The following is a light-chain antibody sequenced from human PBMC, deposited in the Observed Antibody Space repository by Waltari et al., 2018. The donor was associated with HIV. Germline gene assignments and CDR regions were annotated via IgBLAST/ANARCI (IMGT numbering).Light chain of an antibody. CDR2: EVS. CDR1: SSDVGGYNY. Sequence: QSALTQPASVSGSPGQSITISCTVASSDVGGYNYVSWYQQHPGKAPKLMIYEVSNRPSGVSNRFSGSKSGNTASLTISGLRAEDEADYYCSSYTGSSSVVFGGGTKLTVL. V-gene: IGLV2-14*01. CDR3: SSYTGSSSVV. J-gene: IGLJ3*02.